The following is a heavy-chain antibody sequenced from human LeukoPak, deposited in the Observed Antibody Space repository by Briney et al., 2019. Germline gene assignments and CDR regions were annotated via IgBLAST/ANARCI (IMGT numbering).Heavy chain of an antibody. CDR2: IYNSGSS. Sequence: PSETLSLTCTVSGGSISSYYWSWIRQPPGKGLEWIGYIYNSGSSDYNPSLKSRATFSEDTSKNHFSLSLSAVTAADTAVYYCASPGPYYSETSGYLVFWGQGILVTVSS. D-gene: IGHD3-22*01. CDR1: GGSISSYY. CDR3: ASPGPYYSETSGYLVF. V-gene: IGHV4-59*01. J-gene: IGHJ4*02.